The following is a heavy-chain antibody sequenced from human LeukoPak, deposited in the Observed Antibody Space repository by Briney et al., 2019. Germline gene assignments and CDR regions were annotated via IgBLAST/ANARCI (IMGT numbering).Heavy chain of an antibody. Sequence: PGGSLRLPCTASGFTFGDYAMSWVRQAPGKGLEWVGRIKSKTDGGTTDYAAPVKGRFTISRDDSKNTLYLQMNSLKTEDTAVYYSILDYGTYWGQGTLVTVSS. CDR1: GFTFGDYA. J-gene: IGHJ4*02. V-gene: IGHV3-15*01. D-gene: IGHD4-17*01. CDR2: IKSKTDGGTT. CDR3: ILDYGTY.